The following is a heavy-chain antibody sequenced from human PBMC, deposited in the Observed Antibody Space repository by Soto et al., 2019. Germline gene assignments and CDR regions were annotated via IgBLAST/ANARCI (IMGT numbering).Heavy chain of an antibody. CDR3: ARHVSDFWSGYYTRYYYYYMDV. J-gene: IGHJ6*03. CDR1: GGSISSSSYY. V-gene: IGHV4-39*01. CDR2: IYYIGST. D-gene: IGHD3-3*01. Sequence: QLQLQESGPGLVKPSETLSLTCTVSGGSISSSSYYWGWIRQPPGKGLEWIGSIYYIGSTYYNRSLKTRVTIAEDTSKNQSSLKLSSVTAADTAVYYCARHVSDFWSGYYTRYYYYYMDVWGKGTTVTVSS.